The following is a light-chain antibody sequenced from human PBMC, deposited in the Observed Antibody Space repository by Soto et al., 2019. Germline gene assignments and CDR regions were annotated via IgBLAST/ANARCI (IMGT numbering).Light chain of an antibody. Sequence: QSVLTQPRSVSGSPGQSVTVSCTGTSSDVGVYNYVSWYQQHPGKAPKLMIYDVNKRPSGVPDRFSGSKSGNTASLTISGLQGEDEADYYCCSYAGTYTFYVFGTGTKLTVL. CDR2: DVN. J-gene: IGLJ1*01. CDR1: SSDVGVYNY. V-gene: IGLV2-11*01. CDR3: CSYAGTYTFYV.